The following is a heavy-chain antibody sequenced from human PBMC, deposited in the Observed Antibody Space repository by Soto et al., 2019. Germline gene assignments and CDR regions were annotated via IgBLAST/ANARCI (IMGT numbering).Heavy chain of an antibody. CDR3: ARWGTTGGLDV. CDR1: RFTFRSYV. CDR2: TSYDGSNK. Sequence: QVQLVESGGGVVQPGTSLRVSCVGSRFTFRSYVIHWVRQAPGKGLEWVALTSYDGSNKYYGDSVRGRFTISRDNSRNTVDLQMDSLRVEDTALYYCARWGTTGGLDVWGQGTLVSVSS. D-gene: IGHD3-16*01. J-gene: IGHJ1*01. V-gene: IGHV3-30*19.